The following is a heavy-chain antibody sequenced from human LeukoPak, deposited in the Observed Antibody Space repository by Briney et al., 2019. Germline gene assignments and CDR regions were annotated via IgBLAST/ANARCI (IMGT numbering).Heavy chain of an antibody. CDR1: GFTFSSYS. V-gene: IGHV3-66*04. D-gene: IGHD6-25*01. J-gene: IGHJ6*02. Sequence: GGSLRLSCAASGFTFSSYSMNWVRQAPGKGLEWVSVIYSGGSTYYADSVKGRFTISRDNSKNTLYLQMNSLRAEDTAVYYCARHRAEYYYGMDVWGQGTTVTVSS. CDR2: IYSGGST. CDR3: ARHRAEYYYGMDV.